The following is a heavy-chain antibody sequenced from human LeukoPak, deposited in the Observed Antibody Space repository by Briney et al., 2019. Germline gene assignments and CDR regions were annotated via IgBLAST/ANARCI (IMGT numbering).Heavy chain of an antibody. CDR1: GYSFTSYW. CDR2: IYPGDSDT. V-gene: IGHV5-51*01. J-gene: IGHJ3*02. D-gene: IGHD1-26*01. Sequence: HGESLKISCKASGYSFTSYWIGWVRQMPGKGLEWMGIIYPGDSDTRYSPSFQGQVTISADKSISTAYLQWSSLKASDTAMYYCARVRVKGGSYYRNDAFDIWGQGTMVTVSS. CDR3: ARVRVKGGSYYRNDAFDI.